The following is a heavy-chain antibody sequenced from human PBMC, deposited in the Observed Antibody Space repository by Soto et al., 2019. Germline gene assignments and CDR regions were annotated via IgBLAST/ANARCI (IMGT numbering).Heavy chain of an antibody. J-gene: IGHJ4*02. Sequence: WRTLRLSCAASGFTFSSFAMSGAHRAPGKGLECVSAISGSFGSTYYAHSVKGRLTISRDNSKDTLYLQMNSKRGEDTAVNYCAKDSNRGLSTSCFDYCGQGTLVTVSS. V-gene: IGHV3-23*01. CDR1: GFTFSSFA. CDR2: ISGSFGST. CDR3: AKDSNRGLSTSCFDY.